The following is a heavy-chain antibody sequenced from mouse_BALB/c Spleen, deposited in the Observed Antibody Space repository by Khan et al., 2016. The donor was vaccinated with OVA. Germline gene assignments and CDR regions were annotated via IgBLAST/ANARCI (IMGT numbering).Heavy chain of an antibody. D-gene: IGHD1-3*01. CDR1: GFSLTSYG. CDR3: DRLEDI. CDR2: IWAGGST. V-gene: IGHV2-9*02. J-gene: IGHJ2*01. Sequence: QVQLKESGPGLVAPSQSLSITCTVSGFSLTSYGVHWVRQPPGKGLEWLGVIWAGGSTNYNSALMSRLGISKDNSKCQVFLKMNSMQAYDTAMYYCDRLEDIWGQGTTLTVFS.